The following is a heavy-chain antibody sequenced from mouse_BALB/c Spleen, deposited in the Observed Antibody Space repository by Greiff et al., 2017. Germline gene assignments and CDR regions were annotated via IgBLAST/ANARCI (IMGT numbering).Heavy chain of an antibody. CDR2: ISYDGSN. D-gene: IGHD2-2*01. CDR3: ANGYGAMDY. Sequence: EVKLQESGPGLVKPSQSLSLTCSVTGYSITSGYYWNWIRQFPGNKLEWMGYISYDGSNNYNPSLKNRISITRDTSKNQFCLKLNSVTTEDTATYYCANGYGAMDYWGQGTSVTVSS. J-gene: IGHJ4*01. CDR1: GYSITSGYY. V-gene: IGHV3-6*02.